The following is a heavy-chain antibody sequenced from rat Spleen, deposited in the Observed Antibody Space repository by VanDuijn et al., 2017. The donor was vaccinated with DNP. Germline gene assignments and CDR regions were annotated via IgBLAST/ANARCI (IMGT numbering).Heavy chain of an antibody. D-gene: IGHD1-1*01. CDR3: ARVYSGLYYAMDA. J-gene: IGHJ4*01. Sequence: EVQLVESGGGLVQPGRSLKLSCATSGFTFSNCGMAWVRQAPTKGLEWVASISTGGGNTYYRDSVKGRFTISRDDAKNTQYLQMDSLRSEDTATYYCARVYSGLYYAMDAWGQGTSVTVSS. V-gene: IGHV5S13*01. CDR1: GFTFSNCG. CDR2: ISTGGGNT.